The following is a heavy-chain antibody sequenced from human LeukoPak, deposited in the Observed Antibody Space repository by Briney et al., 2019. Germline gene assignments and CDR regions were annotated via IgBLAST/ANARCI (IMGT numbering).Heavy chain of an antibody. J-gene: IGHJ4*02. D-gene: IGHD3-10*01. V-gene: IGHV1-69*13. CDR1: GGTFSSYA. CDR3: ASPGMRYYYGSGSYYN. CDR2: IIPILGTA. Sequence: SVKVSCKASGGTFSSYAISWVRQAPGQGLEWMGGIIPILGTANYAQKFQGRVTITADESTSTAYMELSSLRSEDTAVYYCASPGMRYYYGSGSYYNWGQGTLVTVSS.